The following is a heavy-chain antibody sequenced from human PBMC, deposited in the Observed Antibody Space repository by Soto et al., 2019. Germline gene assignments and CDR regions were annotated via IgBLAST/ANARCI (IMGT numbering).Heavy chain of an antibody. CDR2: TGTPGDS. J-gene: IGHJ6*02. V-gene: IGHV3-13*01. Sequence: EVQLVESGGGLVQPGGSLRLSCAASGFTLSNYDMHWVRQATGKGLEWVSRTGTPGDSYYADSVKGRFTISRDNAKNFLYLQMNSLRVGDTGVYYCARGPMDVWGQGTTVTVSS. CDR3: ARGPMDV. CDR1: GFTLSNYD.